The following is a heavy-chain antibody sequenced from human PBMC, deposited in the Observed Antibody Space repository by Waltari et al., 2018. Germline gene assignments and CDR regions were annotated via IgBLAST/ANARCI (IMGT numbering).Heavy chain of an antibody. V-gene: IGHV3-30*03. CDR3: ARDRDFXASGPYHFAX. J-gene: IGHJ4*02. CDR1: GFTFSTYG. Sequence: QLHLVESGGGVVQPGRSLRLSCEGAGFTFSTYGLHCVRQAPGKGLEWVALISXDGRNKVXLDSVKGRFTIXRDNSKNTLYLQMTSLTSDDTAVYFCARDRDFXASGPYHFAXWXQGTLVTVSS. CDR2: ISXDGRNK. D-gene: IGHD3-3*01.